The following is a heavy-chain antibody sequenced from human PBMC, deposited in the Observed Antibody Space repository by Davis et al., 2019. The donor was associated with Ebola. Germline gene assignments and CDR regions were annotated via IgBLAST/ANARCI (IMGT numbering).Heavy chain of an antibody. D-gene: IGHD2-15*01. J-gene: IGHJ6*02. CDR1: GGSISSYY. Sequence: PGGSLRLSCTVSGGSISSYYWSWIRQPAGKGLEWIGRIYTSGSTNYNPSLKSRVTMSVDTSKNQFSLKLSSVTAADTAVYYCARSHPPGEGYCSGGSCSMYYYYYGMDVWGQGTTVTVSS. CDR2: IYTSGST. V-gene: IGHV4-4*07. CDR3: ARSHPPGEGYCSGGSCSMYYYYYGMDV.